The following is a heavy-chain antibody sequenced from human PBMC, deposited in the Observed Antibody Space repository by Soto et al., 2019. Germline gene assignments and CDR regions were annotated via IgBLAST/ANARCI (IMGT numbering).Heavy chain of an antibody. J-gene: IGHJ4*02. CDR1: GFSLSTDAVG. V-gene: IGHV2-5*01. D-gene: IGHD6-13*01. CDR3: AHRIAAPGRTLDY. Sequence: QITLKESGPTLVRPTQTLTLTCTVSGFSLSTDAVGVAWIRQPPGKALEWLALIYWNDEARYKSSLNKRLTITKDTSKNQVVLTMTDMAPLDTATYFCAHRIAAPGRTLDYWGQGILVTVSS. CDR2: IYWNDEA.